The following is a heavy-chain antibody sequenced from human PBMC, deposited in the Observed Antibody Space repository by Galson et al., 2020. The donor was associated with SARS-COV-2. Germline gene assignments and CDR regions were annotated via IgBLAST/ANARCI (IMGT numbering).Heavy chain of an antibody. CDR2: MHYSGST. Sequence: SETLSLTCTVSGGSISSYHWSWIRQSPGKGLEWIGYMHYSGSTNYNPSLKSRVTISLDTPKNQFSLKLNSVTAADTAVYYCAREMYHYDSSEYPDDNWVDPWGQGTLVTVSS. V-gene: IGHV4-59*01. CDR3: AREMYHYDSSEYPDDNWVDP. D-gene: IGHD3-22*01. J-gene: IGHJ5*02. CDR1: GGSISSYH.